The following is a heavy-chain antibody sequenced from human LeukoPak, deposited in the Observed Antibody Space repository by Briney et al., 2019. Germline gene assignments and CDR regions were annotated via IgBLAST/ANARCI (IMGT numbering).Heavy chain of an antibody. CDR2: IYPGDSDT. J-gene: IGHJ4*02. CDR1: GYTFTNYW. V-gene: IGHV5-51*01. D-gene: IGHD3-10*01. Sequence: GESLKISCKGSGYTFTNYWIAWVRQMPGKGLEWMGIIYPGDSDTRYSPSFQGQVIISADKSIRTAYLQWSSLKASDTAMCYCARLNDYGSGSLLGYWGQGTLVTVSS. CDR3: ARLNDYGSGSLLGY.